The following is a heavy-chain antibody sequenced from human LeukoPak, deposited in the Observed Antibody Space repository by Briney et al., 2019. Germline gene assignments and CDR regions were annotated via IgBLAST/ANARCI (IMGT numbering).Heavy chain of an antibody. Sequence: ASVKVSCKASGYTFTGYYMHWVRQAPGQGLEWMGWINPNSGGTNYVQKFQGRVTMTRDTSISTAYMELSRLRSDDTAVYYCARTEMATIADAFDIWGQGTMVTVSS. V-gene: IGHV1-2*02. J-gene: IGHJ3*02. CDR1: GYTFTGYY. D-gene: IGHD5-24*01. CDR3: ARTEMATIADAFDI. CDR2: INPNSGGT.